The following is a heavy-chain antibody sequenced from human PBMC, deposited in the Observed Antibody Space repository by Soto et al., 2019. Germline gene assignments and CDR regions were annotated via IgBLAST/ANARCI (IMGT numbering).Heavy chain of an antibody. CDR1: GFTFSSLG. CDR3: ARGDSSGYSYGSYYYYGMDV. Sequence: PGGSLRLSCAASGFTFSSLGMDWVRQAPGKGLEWVALILYDGSNKYYADSVKGRFTISRDNSKNTLYLQMNSLRAEDTAVYYCARGDSSGYSYGSYYYYGMDVWGQGTTVTVSS. J-gene: IGHJ6*02. V-gene: IGHV3-30*03. CDR2: ILYDGSNK. D-gene: IGHD5-18*01.